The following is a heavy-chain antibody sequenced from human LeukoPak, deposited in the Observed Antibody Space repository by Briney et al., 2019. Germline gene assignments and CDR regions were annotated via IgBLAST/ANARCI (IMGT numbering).Heavy chain of an antibody. D-gene: IGHD2-2*01. V-gene: IGHV3-30*02. CDR1: GFTFSSYG. Sequence: TGGSLRLSCAASGFTFSSYGMHWVRQAPGKGLEWVAFIRYDGSNKYYADSVKGRFTISRDNSENTLYLQMNSLRAEDTAVYYCAKEVGFVVVPAANMDYWGQGTLVTVSS. CDR2: IRYDGSNK. CDR3: AKEVGFVVVPAANMDY. J-gene: IGHJ4*02.